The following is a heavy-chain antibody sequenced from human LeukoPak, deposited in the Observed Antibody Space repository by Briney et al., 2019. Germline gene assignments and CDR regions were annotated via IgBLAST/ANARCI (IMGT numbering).Heavy chain of an antibody. CDR2: ISGSSGTT. D-gene: IGHD4-17*01. CDR3: ARSRTTVTTGPSDF. J-gene: IGHJ4*02. CDR1: GFTFSNYA. Sequence: PGGSLRLSCAVSGFTFSNYAMSWVRQAPGKGLEWVSSISGSSGTTYYADSVKGRFTISRDNSKDTLYLQMNSLRAEDTAVYYCARSRTTVTTGPSDFWGQGTLVTVSS. V-gene: IGHV3-23*01.